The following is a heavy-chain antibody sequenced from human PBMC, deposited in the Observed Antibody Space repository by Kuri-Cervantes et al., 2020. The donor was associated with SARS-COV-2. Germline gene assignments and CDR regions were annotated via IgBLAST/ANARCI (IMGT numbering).Heavy chain of an antibody. D-gene: IGHD2-2*01. CDR2: IYHSGST. CDR1: RGSISSSSYY. Sequence: SETLSLTCTVSRGSISSSSYYWGWIRQPPGKGLEWIGSIYHSGSTYYNPSLKSRVTISVDTSKNQFSLKLSSVTAADTAVYYCARVRYCSSTSCRLGWYFDLWGRGTLVTVSS. CDR3: ARVRYCSSTSCRLGWYFDL. V-gene: IGHV4-39*07. J-gene: IGHJ2*01.